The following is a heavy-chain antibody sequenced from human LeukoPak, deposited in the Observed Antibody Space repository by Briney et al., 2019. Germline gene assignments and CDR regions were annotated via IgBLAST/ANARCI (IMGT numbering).Heavy chain of an antibody. J-gene: IGHJ6*03. V-gene: IGHV3-23*01. CDR3: ARDRVYCSSTSCYHYMDV. CDR2: ISGSGGST. CDR1: GFTFSSYA. D-gene: IGHD2-2*01. Sequence: GGSLRLSCAASGFTFSSYAMSWVRQAPGKGLEWVSAISGSGGSTYYADSVKGRFTISRDNSKNTLYLQMNSLRAEDTAVYYCARDRVYCSSTSCYHYMDVWGKGTTVTVSS.